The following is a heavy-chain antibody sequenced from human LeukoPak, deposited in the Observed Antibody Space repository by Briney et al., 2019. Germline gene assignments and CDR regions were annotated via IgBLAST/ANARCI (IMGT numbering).Heavy chain of an antibody. V-gene: IGHV4-59*01. CDR3: ARDNLADYFDY. D-gene: IGHD1-20*01. J-gene: IGHJ4*02. CDR2: IYYSGST. CDR1: GGSISTYY. Sequence: SETLSLTCTVSGGSISTYYWSWIRQPPGKGLEWIGYIYYSGSTNYNSSLKSRVTISIDTSKNQFSLRLSSVTAADAAVYYCARDNLADYFDYWGQGTLVTVSS.